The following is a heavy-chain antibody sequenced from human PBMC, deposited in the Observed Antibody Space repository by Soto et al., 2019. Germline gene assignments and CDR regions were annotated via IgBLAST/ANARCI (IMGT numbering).Heavy chain of an antibody. CDR3: ARQLIY. V-gene: IGHV4-4*02. J-gene: IGHJ4*02. Sequence: SETLSLTCAVSGGSISSSNWWSWVRQPPGKGLEWIGDIYHSGSTNYNPSLKSRVTMSVDKSKNQFSLKLSSVTTADTAVYYCARQLIYCGQGTPVTGSS. CDR2: IYHSGST. CDR1: GGSISSSNW. D-gene: IGHD6-6*01.